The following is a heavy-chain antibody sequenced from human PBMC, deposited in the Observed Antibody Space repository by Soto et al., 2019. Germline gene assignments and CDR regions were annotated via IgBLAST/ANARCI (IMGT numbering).Heavy chain of an antibody. J-gene: IGHJ4*02. V-gene: IGHV1-69*01. Sequence: QVQLVQSGAEVKKPGSSVRVSCKASGGTFSSYALNWVRQAPGQGLEWMGGIIPMFGTARYAQKFQGRVTITAVESTSTVHMELSSLRSEDTAVYYCARDYGHDCSGGSCYLFFWGQGTLVTVSS. CDR2: IIPMFGTA. CDR3: ARDYGHDCSGGSCYLFF. CDR1: GGTFSSYA. D-gene: IGHD2-15*01.